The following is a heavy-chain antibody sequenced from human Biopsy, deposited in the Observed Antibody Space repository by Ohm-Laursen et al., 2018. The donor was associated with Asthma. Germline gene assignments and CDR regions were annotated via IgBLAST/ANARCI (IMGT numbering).Heavy chain of an antibody. Sequence: TLSLTCTVSGGSISSDDYYWSWIRRAPGKGLEWIAYFYSSGDTYYSPSLKSRVSISLDTSKNQFSLRLTSVTAADTAVYYCARDRAMISETWGQGTLVTVSS. V-gene: IGHV4-30-4*01. CDR3: ARDRAMISET. CDR1: GGSISSDDYY. D-gene: IGHD3-22*01. J-gene: IGHJ5*02. CDR2: FYSSGDT.